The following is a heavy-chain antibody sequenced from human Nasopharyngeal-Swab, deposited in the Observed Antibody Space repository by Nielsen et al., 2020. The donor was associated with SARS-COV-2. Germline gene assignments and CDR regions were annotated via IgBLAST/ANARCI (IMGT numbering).Heavy chain of an antibody. J-gene: IGHJ4*02. V-gene: IGHV4-34*01. CDR3: ARDPYCGGDCYLH. CDR2: INHSGST. CDR1: GGSFSGYY. D-gene: IGHD2-21*02. Sequence: SETLSLTCAVYGGSFSGYYWSWIRQPPGKGLEWIGEINHSGSTNYNPSLKSRVTISVDTSKNQLSLKLSSVTAADTAVYYCARDPYCGGDCYLHWGQGTLVTVSS.